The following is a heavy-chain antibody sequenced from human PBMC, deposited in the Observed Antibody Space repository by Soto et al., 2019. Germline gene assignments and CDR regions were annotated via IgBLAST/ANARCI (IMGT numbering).Heavy chain of an antibody. D-gene: IGHD3-10*01. J-gene: IGHJ6*02. V-gene: IGHV3-33*01. CDR3: ARDEYYGSGSRPYYYYGLDV. CDR2: IWYDGRNT. CDR1: GFSFRSYG. Sequence: QVDLVESGGGVVQPGTSLRLSCAASGFSFRSYGMHWVRQAPGKGLEWVAVIWYDGRNTYYADSVKGRVTISRDNSKNTLYLQMHSPRAEDTAMYYCARDEYYGSGSRPYYYYGLDVWGHGTTVTVSS.